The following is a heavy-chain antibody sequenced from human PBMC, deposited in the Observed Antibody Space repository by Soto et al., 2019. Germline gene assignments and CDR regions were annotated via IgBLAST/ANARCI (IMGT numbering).Heavy chain of an antibody. J-gene: IGHJ6*02. CDR1: GYTFTGYY. Sequence: ASVKVSCKASGYTFTGYYMHWVRQAPGQGLEWMGWINPNSGGTNYAQKFQGRVTMTRDTSISTAYMELSRLRSDDTAVYYCASPGPPLTTLTSNYYYYGMDVWGQGTTVTVSS. CDR3: ASPGPPLTTLTSNYYYYGMDV. D-gene: IGHD7-27*01. V-gene: IGHV1-2*02. CDR2: INPNSGGT.